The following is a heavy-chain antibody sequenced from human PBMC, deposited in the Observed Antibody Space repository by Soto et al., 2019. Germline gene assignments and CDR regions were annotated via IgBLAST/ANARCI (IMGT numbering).Heavy chain of an antibody. CDR1: GVTFSSYS. CDR2: ISSSSYI. J-gene: IGHJ5*02. CDR3: ARDRSPLRYFDWSPDR. D-gene: IGHD3-9*01. V-gene: IGHV3-21*01. Sequence: PGGSLRLSCAASGVTFSSYSMNWVRQAPGKGLEWVSSISSSSYIYYADSVKGRFTISRDNAKNSLYLQMNSLRAEDTAVYYCARDRSPLRYFDWSPDRWGQGTLVTVSS.